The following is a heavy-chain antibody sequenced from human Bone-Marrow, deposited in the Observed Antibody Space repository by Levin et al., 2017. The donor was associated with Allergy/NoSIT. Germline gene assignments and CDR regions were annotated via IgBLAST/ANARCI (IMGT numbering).Heavy chain of an antibody. CDR3: TKDHDIAVIVGYFDR. CDR2: ISYAGISK. V-gene: IGHV3-30*18. CDR1: GFTFSLFG. D-gene: IGHD2-15*01. Sequence: GESLKISCAASGFTFSLFGMHWVRQAPGKGLEWVALISYAGISKNYADSVKGRFTISRDNSKNTLFLQMDSLRPDDTAVYYCTKDHDIAVIVGYFDRWGQGTRVTVSS. J-gene: IGHJ4*02.